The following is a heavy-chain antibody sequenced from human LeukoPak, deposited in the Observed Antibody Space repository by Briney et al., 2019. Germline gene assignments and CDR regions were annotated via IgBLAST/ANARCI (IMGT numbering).Heavy chain of an antibody. D-gene: IGHD2-2*01. Sequence: GGSLRLSCAASGFTFSSYSMNWVRQAPGKGLEWVSSISSSSSYIYYADSVKGRFTTSRDNAKNSLYLQMNSLRAEDTAVYYCARERQYCSSTSCYWGPLDYWGQGTLVTVSS. CDR2: ISSSSSYI. V-gene: IGHV3-21*01. CDR1: GFTFSSYS. CDR3: ARERQYCSSTSCYWGPLDY. J-gene: IGHJ4*02.